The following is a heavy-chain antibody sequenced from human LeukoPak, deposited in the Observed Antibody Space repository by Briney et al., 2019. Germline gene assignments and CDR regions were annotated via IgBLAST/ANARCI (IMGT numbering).Heavy chain of an antibody. J-gene: IGHJ6*02. Sequence: ASAKVSCKASGYTFTGYYMHWVRQAPGQGLEWMGWINPNSGGTNYAQKFQGRVTMTRDTSISTAYMELSRLRSDDTAVYYCARLRITIFGVVIIPGRVRGMDVWGQGTTVTVSS. V-gene: IGHV1-2*02. CDR1: GYTFTGYY. CDR3: ARLRITIFGVVIIPGRVRGMDV. D-gene: IGHD3-3*01. CDR2: INPNSGGT.